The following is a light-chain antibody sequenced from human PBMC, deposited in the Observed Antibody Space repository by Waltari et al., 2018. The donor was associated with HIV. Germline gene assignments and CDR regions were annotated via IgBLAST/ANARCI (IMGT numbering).Light chain of an antibody. Sequence: QTVVTQEPSFSVSPGGTVTLTCGLSSGSVSTSYYPSWYQQTPGQAPRTLIYSTNTRSSGVPDRFSGPILGNKAALTITGAQADDESDYYCVLYMGSGINWVFGGGTKLTVL. J-gene: IGLJ3*02. V-gene: IGLV8-61*01. CDR2: STN. CDR1: SGSVSTSYY. CDR3: VLYMGSGINWV.